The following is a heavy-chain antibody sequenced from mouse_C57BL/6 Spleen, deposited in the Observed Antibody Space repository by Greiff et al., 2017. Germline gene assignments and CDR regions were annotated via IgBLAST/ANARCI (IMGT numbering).Heavy chain of an antibody. D-gene: IGHD2-2*01. CDR2: ISYDGSN. CDR1: GYSITSGYY. CDR3: AREYYGYPYYYAMDY. V-gene: IGHV3-6*01. Sequence: SGPGLVKPSQSLSLTCSVTGYSITSGYYWNWIRQFPGNKLEWMGYISYDGSNNYNPSLKNRISITRDTSKNQFFLKLNSVTTEDTATYYCAREYYGYPYYYAMDYWGQGTSVTVSS. J-gene: IGHJ4*01.